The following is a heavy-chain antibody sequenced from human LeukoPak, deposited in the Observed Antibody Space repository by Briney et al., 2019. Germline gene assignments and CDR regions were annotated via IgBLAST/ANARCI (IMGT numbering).Heavy chain of an antibody. CDR2: ISYDGSNK. V-gene: IGHV3-30*17. D-gene: IGHD2-2*01. CDR3: ARGPQPLLSTTSPFDY. Sequence: GGSLRLSCAASGFTFSASAVHWVREAPGKGPEGVAVISYDGSNKYYADPVKGRFTISRDNSKNTLYLQMHSLRTEDTAVYYCARGPQPLLSTTSPFDYWGQGTLVTVSS. J-gene: IGHJ4*02. CDR1: GFTFSASA.